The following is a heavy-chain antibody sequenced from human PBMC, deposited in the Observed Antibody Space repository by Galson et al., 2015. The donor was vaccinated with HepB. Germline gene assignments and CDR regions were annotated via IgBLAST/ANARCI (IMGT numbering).Heavy chain of an antibody. CDR3: ARVGNYYYYGMDV. CDR2: IKQDGSEK. J-gene: IGHJ6*02. V-gene: IGHV3-7*03. Sequence: SLRLSCAASGFTFSSYWMSWVRQAPGKGLEWVANIKQDGSEKYYVDSVKGRFTISRDNAKNSLYLQMNSLRAEDTAVYYCARVGNYYYYGMDVWGQGTTVTVSS. D-gene: IGHD1-14*01. CDR1: GFTFSSYW.